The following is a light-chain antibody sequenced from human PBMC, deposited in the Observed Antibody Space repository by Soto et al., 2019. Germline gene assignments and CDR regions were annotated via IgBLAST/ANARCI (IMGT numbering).Light chain of an antibody. V-gene: IGLV1-40*01. CDR3: QSFDNSVSGSGV. CDR2: GHN. Sequence: QSELTQPPSVSGAPGQRVTISRTGSYSNIGAGYEVHWYQQVPGTAPKLLVAGHNNPPSGVPDRFFGSKSGSSASLTIIGLQAEDEADYYCQSFDNSVSGSGVFGGGTKVTVL. CDR1: YSNIGAGYE. J-gene: IGLJ3*02.